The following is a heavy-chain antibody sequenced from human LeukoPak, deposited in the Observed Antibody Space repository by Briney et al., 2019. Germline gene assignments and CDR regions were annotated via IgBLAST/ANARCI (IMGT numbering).Heavy chain of an antibody. CDR2: NYNSGTT. V-gene: IGHV4-59*01. CDR3: ARERASAGPHFDH. D-gene: IGHD6-13*01. CDR1: GGSISTYY. Sequence: SETLSLTCDASGGSISTYYWSWIRQPPGKGLEWIGYNYNSGTTNYNPSLRSRVTVSVDRSKNQFSLRLTSVTAADTAVYYCARERASAGPHFDHWGRGILVTVSS. J-gene: IGHJ4*02.